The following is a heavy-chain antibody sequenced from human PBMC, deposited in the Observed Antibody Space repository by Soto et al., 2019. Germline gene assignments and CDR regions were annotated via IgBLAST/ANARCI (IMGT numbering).Heavy chain of an antibody. J-gene: IGHJ4*02. CDR3: ARRWGAAFDY. V-gene: IGHV4-59*08. CDR2: IYYSGST. CDR1: GGSISSYY. D-gene: IGHD1-26*01. Sequence: QVQLQESGPGLVKPSETLSLTCTASGGSISSYYWSWFRQPPGKGLEWSGYIYYSGSTNNNPSLKSRVPISVNTSKTQFSLKPSSVTAADTAVYYCARRWGAAFDYWGQGTLVTGSS.